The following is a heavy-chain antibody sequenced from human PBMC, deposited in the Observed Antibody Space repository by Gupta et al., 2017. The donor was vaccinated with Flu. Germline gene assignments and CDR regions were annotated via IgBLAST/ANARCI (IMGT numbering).Heavy chain of an antibody. D-gene: IGHD3-16*01. CDR1: GFTFGRYT. Sequence: EVQLLESGGGLVQPGGSLRLSCAASGFTFGRYTMAWVRQAPGRGLQWVSAISAWDGSTTVYADSVKGRFTISRDNSKNTLYLQMNTLRADDXAXYYCAKXQPVDYVRGGLDIWGQGTMVTVSS. V-gene: IGHV3-23*01. J-gene: IGHJ3*02. CDR3: AKXQPVDYVRGGLDI. CDR2: ISAWDGSTT.